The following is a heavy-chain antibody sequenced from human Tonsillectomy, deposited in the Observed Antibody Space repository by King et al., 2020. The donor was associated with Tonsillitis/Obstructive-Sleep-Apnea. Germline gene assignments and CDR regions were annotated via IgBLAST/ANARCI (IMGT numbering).Heavy chain of an antibody. D-gene: IGHD1-26*01. J-gene: IGHJ4*02. CDR1: GGSFSNYY. CDR3: ARVEVGATKWPYFDY. V-gene: IGHV4-34*01. Sequence: VQLQQWGAGLLKPSETLSLTCAVYGGSFSNYYWSWIRQPPGKGLEWIGEINHSGSTNYNPSLKSRVTISVDTSKNQFSLKLSSVTAADTAVYYCARVEVGATKWPYFDYWGQGTLVTVSS. CDR2: INHSGST.